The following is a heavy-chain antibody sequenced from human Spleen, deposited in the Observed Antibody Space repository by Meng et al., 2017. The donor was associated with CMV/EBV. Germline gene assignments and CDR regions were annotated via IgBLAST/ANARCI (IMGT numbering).Heavy chain of an antibody. CDR2: IRYDGSNP. CDR3: ARATRLLDY. D-gene: IGHD6-6*01. J-gene: IGHJ4*02. V-gene: IGHV3-30*02. CDR1: GFTFSNYA. Sequence: GESLKISCAASGFTFSNYAMSWVRQAPGKGLEWVAFIRYDGSNPYYADSVKGRFSVSRDNAKNSLYLQMNSLRAEDTAVYYCARATRLLDYWGQGTLVTVSS.